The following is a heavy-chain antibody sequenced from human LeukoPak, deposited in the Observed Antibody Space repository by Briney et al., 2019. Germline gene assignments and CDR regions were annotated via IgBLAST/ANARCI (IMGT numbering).Heavy chain of an antibody. J-gene: IGHJ1*01. D-gene: IGHD3-10*01. CDR1: GGSINSYY. V-gene: IGHV4-59*01. Sequence: SETLSLTCTVSGGSINSYYWSRIRQPPGKGLEWIAYIYYSGSTNYNPSLKSRVTVSVDTSKNQFSLKLNSVTAADTAVYYCARGPILWFGELSLWGQGTLVTVSS. CDR3: ARGPILWFGELSL. CDR2: IYYSGST.